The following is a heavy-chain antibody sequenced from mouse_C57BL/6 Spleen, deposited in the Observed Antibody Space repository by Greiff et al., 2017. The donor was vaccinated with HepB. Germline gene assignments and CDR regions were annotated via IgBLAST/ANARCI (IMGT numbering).Heavy chain of an antibody. V-gene: IGHV1-4*01. Sequence: QVQLQQSGAELARPGASVKMSCKASGYTFTSYTMHWVKQRPGQGLEWIGYINPSSGYTKYNQKFKDKATLTADKSSSTAYMQLSSLTSEDSAVYYCANYGSSVLSYYAMDYWGQGTSVTVSS. CDR2: INPSSGYT. D-gene: IGHD1-1*01. CDR1: GYTFTSYT. CDR3: ANYGSSVLSYYAMDY. J-gene: IGHJ4*01.